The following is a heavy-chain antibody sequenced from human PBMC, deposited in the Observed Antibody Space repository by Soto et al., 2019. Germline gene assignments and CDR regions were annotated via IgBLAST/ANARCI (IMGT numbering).Heavy chain of an antibody. CDR1: GGSISSGDYY. D-gene: IGHD1-1*01. V-gene: IGHV4-30-4*01. CDR2: IYYSGST. J-gene: IGHJ6*02. CDR3: ARSRERNREYYYYGMDV. Sequence: LSLTCTVSGGSISSGDYYWSWIRQPPGKGLEWIGYIYYSGSTYYNPSLKSRVTISVDTSKNQFSLKLSSVTAADTAVYYCARSRERNREYYYYGMDVWGQGTTVTVSS.